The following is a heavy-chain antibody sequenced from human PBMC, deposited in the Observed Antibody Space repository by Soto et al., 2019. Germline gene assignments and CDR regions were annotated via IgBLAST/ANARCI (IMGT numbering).Heavy chain of an antibody. CDR2: INAGDDNT. V-gene: IGHV1-3*01. D-gene: IGHD3-22*01. CDR1: GYTFTNYV. CDR3: ARESGYPLDY. Sequence: QVQLVQSGAEVKKPGASVKVSCKASGYTFTNYVMHWVRQAPGQRLAWMGSINAGDDNTKYSQKFQGSVTITTDTSASKAYMELSSLRSEDTAVYYYARESGYPLDYWGQGTLVTVSS. J-gene: IGHJ4*02.